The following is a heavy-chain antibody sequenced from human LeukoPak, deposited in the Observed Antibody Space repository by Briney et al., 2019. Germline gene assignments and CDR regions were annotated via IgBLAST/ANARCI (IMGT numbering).Heavy chain of an antibody. Sequence: GRSLRLSCAASGFTFSSYGMHWVRQAPGKGLEWVAVIWYDGSNKYYADSVKGRFTISRDNSKNTLYLQMNSLRAEDTAVYYCARESDSGYYLYNWFDPWGQGTLVTVSS. CDR2: IWYDGSNK. CDR1: GFTFSSYG. D-gene: IGHD3-22*01. V-gene: IGHV3-33*01. J-gene: IGHJ5*02. CDR3: ARESDSGYYLYNWFDP.